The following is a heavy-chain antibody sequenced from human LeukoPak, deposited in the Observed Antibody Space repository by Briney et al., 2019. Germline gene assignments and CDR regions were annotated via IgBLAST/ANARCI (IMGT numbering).Heavy chain of an antibody. CDR1: GVTFSTYA. CDR2: IESSGDTT. V-gene: IGHV3-23*01. D-gene: IGHD4/OR15-4a*01. Sequence: GGSLRLSCVASGVTFSTYAMSWVRQAPGKGLEWVSGIESSGDTTYYADSVKGRFTISRDNAKNTLYLQMNSLRAEDTAIYYCARVQVLGTYDWFDPWGQGTLVTVSS. CDR3: ARVQVLGTYDWFDP. J-gene: IGHJ5*02.